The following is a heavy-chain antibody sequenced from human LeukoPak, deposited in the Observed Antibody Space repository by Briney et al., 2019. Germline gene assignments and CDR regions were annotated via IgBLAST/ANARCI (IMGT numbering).Heavy chain of an antibody. CDR2: INTNTGNP. CDR1: GYTFTSYA. CDR3: ARVWIPAAIRNWFDP. D-gene: IGHD2-2*02. V-gene: IGHV7-4-1*02. J-gene: IGHJ5*02. Sequence: GASVKVSCKDSGYTFTSYAMNWVRQAPGQGLEWMGWINTNTGNPTYAQGFTGRFVFSLDTSVSTAYLQISSLKAEDTAVYYCARVWIPAAIRNWFDPWGQGTLVTVSS.